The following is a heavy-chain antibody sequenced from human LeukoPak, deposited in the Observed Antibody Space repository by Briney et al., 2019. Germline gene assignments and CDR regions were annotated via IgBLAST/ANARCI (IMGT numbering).Heavy chain of an antibody. CDR1: GDSISSGDYY. D-gene: IGHD1-26*01. Sequence: PSETLSLTCTVSGDSISSGDYYWSWIRQPAGKGLEWIGRIYTSGSTNYNPSLKSRVTISVDTSKNQFSLKLSSVTAADTAVYYCARINLVGAIIDYWGQGTLVTVSS. J-gene: IGHJ4*02. V-gene: IGHV4-61*02. CDR2: IYTSGST. CDR3: ARINLVGAIIDY.